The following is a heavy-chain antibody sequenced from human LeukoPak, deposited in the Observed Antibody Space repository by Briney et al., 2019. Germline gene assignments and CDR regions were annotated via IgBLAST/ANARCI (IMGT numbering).Heavy chain of an antibody. CDR1: GDSVSSNSAA. CDR3: ARGLAAAVNFDY. J-gene: IGHJ4*02. Sequence: SQTLSLTCAISGDSVSSNSAAWNWIMQSPSRGLDWLGRTYYRSKWYNDYAVSVKSRITINPDTSKNQFSLQLNSVTPEDTAVYYCARGLAAAVNFDYWGQGTLVTVSS. CDR2: TYYRSKWYN. V-gene: IGHV6-1*01. D-gene: IGHD6-13*01.